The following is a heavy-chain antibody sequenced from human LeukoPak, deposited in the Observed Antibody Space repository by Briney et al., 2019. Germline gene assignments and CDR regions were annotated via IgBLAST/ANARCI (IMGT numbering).Heavy chain of an antibody. D-gene: IGHD6-19*01. J-gene: IGHJ4*02. Sequence: SGGSLRLSCAASGFTFDDYAMHWVRQAPGKGLEWVSGISWNSGSIGYADSVKGRFTISRDNAKNSLYLQMSSLRAEDTAVYYCARLYSTGWYGGPDYWGQGTLVAVSS. CDR2: ISWNSGSI. CDR1: GFTFDDYA. CDR3: ARLYSTGWYGGPDY. V-gene: IGHV3-9*01.